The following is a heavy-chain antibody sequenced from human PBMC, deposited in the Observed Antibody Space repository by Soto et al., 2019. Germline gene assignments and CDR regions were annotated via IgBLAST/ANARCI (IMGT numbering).Heavy chain of an antibody. V-gene: IGHV1-8*02. J-gene: IGHJ5*01. CDR3: TRAYGAETFDF. Sequence: ASVKVSCKASGYTFNNYDIHWVRQAPGHGLEWMGWMNPDSGNTGYAQNFRGRVTMTQNTAIGTAYMELSSLRSDDTATYYCTRAYGAETFDFWGQGTRVTVSS. CDR2: MNPDSGNT. D-gene: IGHD3-10*01. CDR1: GYTFNNYD.